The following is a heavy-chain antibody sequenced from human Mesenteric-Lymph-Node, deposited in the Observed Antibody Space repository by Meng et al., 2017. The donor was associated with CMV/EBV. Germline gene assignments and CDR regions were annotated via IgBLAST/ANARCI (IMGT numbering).Heavy chain of an antibody. CDR2: IYSGGST. D-gene: IGHD7-27*01. Sequence: SHFTVTTNSMSCRRQATGQGLEWVAAIYSGGSTYYADSVKGRFTMSRDDATKTFFLQMNSLRVEDTAVYYCARNQNWGSDSWYFDLWGRGTLVTVSS. V-gene: IGHV3-53*01. CDR3: ARNQNWGSDSWYFDL. J-gene: IGHJ2*01. CDR1: HFTVTTNS.